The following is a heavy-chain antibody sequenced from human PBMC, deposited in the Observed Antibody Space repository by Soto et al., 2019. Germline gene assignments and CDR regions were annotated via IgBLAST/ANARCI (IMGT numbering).Heavy chain of an antibody. V-gene: IGHV1-8*01. CDR1: GYTFTSYD. CDR2: MNPNSGNT. D-gene: IGHD3-3*01. J-gene: IGHJ6*02. CDR3: AASLGRFWSDYSPNGGYYYYYGMDV. Sequence: ASVKVSCKASGYTFTSYDINWVRQATGQGLEWIGWMNPNSGNTGYAQKFQGRVTMTRNTSTSTAYMELSSLRSEDTAVYYCAASLGRFWSDYSPNGGYYYYYGMDVWGQGTTVTVSS.